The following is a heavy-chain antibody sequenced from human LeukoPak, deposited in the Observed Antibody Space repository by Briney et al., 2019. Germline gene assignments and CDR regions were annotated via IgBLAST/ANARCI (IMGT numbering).Heavy chain of an antibody. CDR1: GFTFSDSA. J-gene: IGHJ5*02. V-gene: IGHV3-23*01. Sequence: GGSLRLSCAASGFTFSDSAVSWVRHSPGEGLKWVSSISDTGGRTYYADSVKGRFTITRDNSRDTVNLQMNSLRAGDTARYYCAKGGQDFDFWRFDLWGQGILVIVSS. CDR3: AKGGQDFDFWRFDL. D-gene: IGHD3-3*01. CDR2: ISDTGGRT.